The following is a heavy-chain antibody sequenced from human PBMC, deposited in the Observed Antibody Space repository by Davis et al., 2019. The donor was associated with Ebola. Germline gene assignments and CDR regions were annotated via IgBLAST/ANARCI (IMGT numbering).Heavy chain of an antibody. V-gene: IGHV4-59*08. Sequence: MPSETLSLTCTISGGSISSYYWSWIRQPPGKGLEWIGNIYYSGSTNYNPSLKSHITISVDTSQSQFSLKLSSVTAADTAVYYCARGSSWVYFFDYWGPGTLVTVSS. CDR1: GGSISSYY. CDR2: IYYSGST. D-gene: IGHD6-13*01. CDR3: ARGSSWVYFFDY. J-gene: IGHJ4*02.